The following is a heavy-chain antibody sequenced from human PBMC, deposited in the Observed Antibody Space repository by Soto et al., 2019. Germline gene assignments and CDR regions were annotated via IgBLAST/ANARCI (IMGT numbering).Heavy chain of an antibody. CDR1: GYIFSDYG. V-gene: IGHV1-18*04. Sequence: QVQVMQSGAEVKKPGDSVKVSCKTSGYIFSDYGINWVRQAPGQGLEWMGWISGYSGNANLAQKFQGRVTMTTDKSTRTAYMEVRRLRADDTAVYYCAKRTSGTTGGESDYWRQGTMVTVSS. D-gene: IGHD3-16*01. J-gene: IGHJ4*02. CDR3: AKRTSGTTGGESDY. CDR2: ISGYSGNA.